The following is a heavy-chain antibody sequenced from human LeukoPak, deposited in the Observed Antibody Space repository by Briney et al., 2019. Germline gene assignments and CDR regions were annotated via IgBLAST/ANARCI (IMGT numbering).Heavy chain of an antibody. CDR1: GFTFSSYG. V-gene: IGHV3-33*01. J-gene: IGHJ4*02. CDR3: ASSRDYYDSSGYYPYYFDY. D-gene: IGHD3-22*01. Sequence: GGSLRLSCAASGFTFSSYGMHWVRQAPGKGLEWVAVIWYDGSNKYYADSVKGRFTISRDNSKNTLYLQMNSLRAEDTAVYYCASSRDYYDSSGYYPYYFDYWGQGTLVTVSS. CDR2: IWYDGSNK.